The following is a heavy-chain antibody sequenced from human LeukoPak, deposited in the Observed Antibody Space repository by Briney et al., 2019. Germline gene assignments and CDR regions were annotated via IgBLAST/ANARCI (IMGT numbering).Heavy chain of an antibody. CDR3: ARGRGYSNGWFEADDY. CDR1: GYPFISYD. CDR2: MNPNSGNT. V-gene: IGHV1-8*01. J-gene: IGHJ4*02. D-gene: IGHD6-19*01. Sequence: ASVKVSCKASGYPFISYDINWVRQATGQGLEWMGWMNPNSGNTGHAQRFQGRVTMTRNTSISTAYMEVSSLRSEDTAMYFCARGRGYSNGWFEADDYWGQGTLVTVSS.